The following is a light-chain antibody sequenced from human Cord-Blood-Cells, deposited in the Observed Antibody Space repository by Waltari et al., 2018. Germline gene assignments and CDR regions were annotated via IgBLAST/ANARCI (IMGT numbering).Light chain of an antibody. CDR3: QQSYSTPWR. Sequence: DIQMTQSPSSLSASVGDRVTITCRASQSISSYLNWYQQKPGKAPKLLIYAASSLQSGVPSRFSGSGSGTDFTLTIRSLQPEDFATYYCQQSYSTPWRFGQGTKVEIK. V-gene: IGKV1-39*01. CDR1: QSISSY. CDR2: AAS. J-gene: IGKJ1*01.